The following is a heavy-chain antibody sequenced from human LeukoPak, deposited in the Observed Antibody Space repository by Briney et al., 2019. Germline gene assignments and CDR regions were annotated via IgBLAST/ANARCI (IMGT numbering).Heavy chain of an antibody. V-gene: IGHV6-1*01. CDR2: TYYRSKWYY. D-gene: IGHD3-3*01. J-gene: IGHJ3*02. Sequence: SQTLSLTCAISGDSVSSNSDAWNWIRQSPSRGLEWLGRTYYRSKWYYDYAVAVKSRISINPDTSKNQFSLQLSSVTPEDTAVYYCARVAGRILGAFDIWGQGTMVTVSS. CDR3: ARVAGRILGAFDI. CDR1: GDSVSSNSDA.